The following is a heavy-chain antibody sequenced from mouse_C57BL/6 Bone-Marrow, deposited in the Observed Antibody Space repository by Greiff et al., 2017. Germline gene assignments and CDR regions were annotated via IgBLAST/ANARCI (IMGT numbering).Heavy chain of an antibody. CDR1: GYTFTSYG. J-gene: IGHJ2*01. CDR2: IYPRSGNT. CDR3: ARDHYYGSSLYYFDY. V-gene: IGHV1-81*01. D-gene: IGHD1-1*01. Sequence: QVHVKQSGAELARPGASVKLSCKASGYTFTSYGISWVKQRTGQGLEWIGEIYPRSGNTYYNEKFKGQATLTADKSSSTAYMELRSLTSEDSAVYFCARDHYYGSSLYYFDYWGQGTTLTVSS.